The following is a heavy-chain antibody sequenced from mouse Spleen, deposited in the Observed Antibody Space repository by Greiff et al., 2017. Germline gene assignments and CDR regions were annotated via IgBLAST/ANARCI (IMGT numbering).Heavy chain of an antibody. CDR2: IYPGGGYT. Sequence: QVQLQQSGAELVKPGASVKLSCKASGYTFTNYWLGWVKQRPGHGLEWIGDIYPGGGYTNYNEKFKGKATLTADTSSSTAYMQLSSLTSEDSAVYFCARKHYGPSYAMDYWGQGTSVTVSS. CDR1: GYTFTNYW. D-gene: IGHD1-2*01. CDR3: ARKHYGPSYAMDY. V-gene: IGHV1-63*02. J-gene: IGHJ4*01.